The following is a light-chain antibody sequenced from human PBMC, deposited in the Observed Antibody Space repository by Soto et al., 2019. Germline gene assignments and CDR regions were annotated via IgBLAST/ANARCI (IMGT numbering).Light chain of an antibody. CDR2: EVS. CDR1: SSDVGGYNY. Sequence: QSALTQPASVSGSPGQSINISFTGTSSDVGGYNYVSWYQQHPGKAPKLMIYEVSNRPSGVSNRFSGSKSGNTASLTISGLQAEDEADYYCSSYTSSSTRVFGTGTKVTVL. V-gene: IGLV2-14*01. J-gene: IGLJ1*01. CDR3: SSYTSSSTRV.